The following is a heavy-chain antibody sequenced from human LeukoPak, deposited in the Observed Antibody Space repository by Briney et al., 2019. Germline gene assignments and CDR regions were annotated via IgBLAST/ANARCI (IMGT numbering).Heavy chain of an antibody. D-gene: IGHD2-21*01. CDR1: GFTLTTVW. V-gene: IGHV3-74*01. J-gene: IGHJ4*02. Sequence: VGSLRLSCAASGFTLTTVWMSCVRRAPGNQLVWFSRIKRDGSDTTYADSVKGRFTISRDNAKNTRYLQMISLRDEDTVVYYYSNGIALYYWGQGTLVTVSS. CDR2: IKRDGSDT. CDR3: SNGIALYY.